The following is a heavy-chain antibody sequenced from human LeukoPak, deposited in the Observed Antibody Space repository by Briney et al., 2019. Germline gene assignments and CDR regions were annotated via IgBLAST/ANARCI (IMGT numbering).Heavy chain of an antibody. D-gene: IGHD2-2*03. V-gene: IGHV1-58*01. Sequence: GASVKVSCKTSGFIFTSSAVQWVRQARGQRLEWIGWIVVGSGITNYAQNFQERLTITRDMSTSTAYVELSSLRSEDTALYYCTAVSRGHCSSTGCRGGAFDIWGQGTMVTVSS. CDR1: GFIFTSSA. CDR3: TAVSRGHCSSTGCRGGAFDI. J-gene: IGHJ3*02. CDR2: IVVGSGIT.